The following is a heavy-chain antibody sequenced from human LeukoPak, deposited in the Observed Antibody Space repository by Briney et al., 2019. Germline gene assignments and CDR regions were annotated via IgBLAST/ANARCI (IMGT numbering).Heavy chain of an antibody. V-gene: IGHV3-21*01. Sequence: PGGSLTLSCAASGFTFSSYSMNWVRQAPGKGVDGVSSISSSSSYIYYADSVRGRFTISRDNAKNSLYLQVNSLRAEDTAVYYCARVSFYTRGAFDIWGQGTMVTVSS. CDR1: GFTFSSYS. J-gene: IGHJ3*02. CDR3: ARVSFYTRGAFDI. D-gene: IGHD2/OR15-2a*01. CDR2: ISSSSSYI.